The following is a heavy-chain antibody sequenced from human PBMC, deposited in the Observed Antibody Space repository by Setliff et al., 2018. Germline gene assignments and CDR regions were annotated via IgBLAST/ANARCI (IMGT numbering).Heavy chain of an antibody. D-gene: IGHD3-22*01. CDR2: VYYSGTT. J-gene: IGHJ5*02. CDR3: ARADSSGQKRHWFDP. Sequence: SETLSLTCAVSDFSVSSVYYWGWIRQSPGKGLEWIASVYYSGTTYYNPSLESRVTMSIDTSKNQFSLKLSSVTAADTAVYYCARADSSGQKRHWFDPWGQGTLVTVSS. V-gene: IGHV4-38-2*01. CDR1: DFSVSSVYY.